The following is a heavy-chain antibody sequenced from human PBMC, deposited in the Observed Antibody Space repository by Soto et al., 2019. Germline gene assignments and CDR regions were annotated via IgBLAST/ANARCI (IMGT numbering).Heavy chain of an antibody. D-gene: IGHD3-16*01. CDR1: GFTFSSSH. Sequence: EVQLVEAGGALVKPGGSLRLSCAASGFTFSSSHMHWVRQAPGKGLEWVSYISDTSTYIHYADSVKGRFTVSRDNGKSSLYLQMNSLIAEDTAMYYCSRGNTNYGGGMDVWGQGTTVIVSS. CDR3: SRGNTNYGGGMDV. V-gene: IGHV3-21*02. J-gene: IGHJ6*02. CDR2: ISDTSTYI.